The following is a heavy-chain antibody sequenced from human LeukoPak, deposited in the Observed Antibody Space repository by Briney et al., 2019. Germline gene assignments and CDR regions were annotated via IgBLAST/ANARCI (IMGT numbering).Heavy chain of an antibody. CDR3: ARETIYSYIDF. CDR1: GFNVSSNS. V-gene: IGHV3-53*01. D-gene: IGHD5-18*01. J-gene: IGHJ4*02. Sequence: GGSLRLSCAASGFNVSSNSMSWVRQAPGKGLRWVSVIYRGGNTYYADSVKGRFTISRDNSKDTLYLHMNSLRAEDTAVYYCARETIYSYIDFWGQGTQVTVSS. CDR2: IYRGGNT.